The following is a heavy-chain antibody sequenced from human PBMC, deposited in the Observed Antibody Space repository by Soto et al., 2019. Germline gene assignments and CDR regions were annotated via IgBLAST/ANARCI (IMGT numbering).Heavy chain of an antibody. Sequence: GGSLRLSCAASGFTFSSYWMSWVRQAPGKGLEWVANIKEDGSEKYYVDSVKGRLTISRDDAKDSLYLQMNSLRAEDTAVYYCARGRGESHWGQGTLVTVSS. CDR2: IKEDGSEK. D-gene: IGHD4-17*01. J-gene: IGHJ4*01. V-gene: IGHV3-7*01. CDR1: GFTFSSYW. CDR3: ARGRGESH.